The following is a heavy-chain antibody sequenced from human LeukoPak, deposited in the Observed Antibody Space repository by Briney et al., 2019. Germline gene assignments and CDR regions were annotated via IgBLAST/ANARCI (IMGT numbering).Heavy chain of an antibody. D-gene: IGHD1-14*01. CDR1: GYTFTSYG. CDR3: ARERQPEYYYYYGMDV. J-gene: IGHJ6*02. V-gene: IGHV7-4-1*02. CDR2: INTNTGNP. Sequence: ASVKVSCKASGYTFTSYGISWVRQAPGQGLEWMGWINTNTGNPTYAQGFTGRFVFSLDTSVSTAYLQISSLKAEDTAVYYCARERQPEYYYYYGMDVWGQGTTVTVSS.